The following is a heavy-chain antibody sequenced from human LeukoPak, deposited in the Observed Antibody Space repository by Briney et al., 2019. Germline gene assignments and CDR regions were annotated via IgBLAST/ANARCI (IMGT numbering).Heavy chain of an antibody. CDR2: IYYSGGT. CDR3: ARDLDYGDYEHAFDI. Sequence: SETLSLTCTVSGGSISSYYWSGIRQPPGKGLEWIGYIYYSGGTNYNPSLKSRVTISVDTSTNQSSLKLSSVTAADTDVYSCARDLDYGDYEHAFDIWGQGTMVTVSS. CDR1: GGSISSYY. D-gene: IGHD4-17*01. J-gene: IGHJ3*02. V-gene: IGHV4-59*01.